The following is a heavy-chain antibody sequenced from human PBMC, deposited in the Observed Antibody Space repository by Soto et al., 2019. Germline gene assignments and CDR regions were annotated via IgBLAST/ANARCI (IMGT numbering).Heavy chain of an antibody. V-gene: IGHV3-48*01. J-gene: IGHJ4*02. D-gene: IGHD6-13*01. Sequence: GGSLRLSCAASGFTFSSYSMNWVRQAPGKGLEWVSYISSSSTIYYADSVKGRFTISRDNAKNSLYLQMNSLRAEDTAVYYCARGGNEYSSSWFVHFDYWGQGTLVTVSS. CDR1: GFTFSSYS. CDR2: ISSSSTI. CDR3: ARGGNEYSSSWFVHFDY.